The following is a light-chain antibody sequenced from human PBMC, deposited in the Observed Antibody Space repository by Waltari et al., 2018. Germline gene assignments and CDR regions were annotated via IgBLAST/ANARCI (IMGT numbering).Light chain of an antibody. J-gene: IGLJ1*01. CDR3: CSYAGRLIYV. V-gene: IGLV2-11*01. Sequence: QSALTQPRSVSGSPGQSVTISCTGTSSDVGGYNYVSWYQQHPGQAPRLMIYDVSNRPSGVPDRFSGSKSGNTASLTISGLQAEDEADYYCCSYAGRLIYVFGTVTKVSVL. CDR2: DVS. CDR1: SSDVGGYNY.